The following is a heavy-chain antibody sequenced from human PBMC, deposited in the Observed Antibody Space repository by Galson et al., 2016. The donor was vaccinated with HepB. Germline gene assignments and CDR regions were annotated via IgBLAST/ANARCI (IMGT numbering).Heavy chain of an antibody. CDR1: GYPFSTFW. J-gene: IGHJ3*02. V-gene: IGHV5-51*01. CDR2: IYPNKSKT. CDR3: AGLQLAFCGDDCCPYAFDM. D-gene: IGHD2-21*02. Sequence: QSGAEVKQPGDSLKISCKGSGYPFSTFWTGWVRQRPGKGLEWMAIIYPNKSKTKYSPSFQGQVTISADRSINTAYLQWSSLKASDTALYYCAGLQLAFCGDDCCPYAFDMWGQGTMVTVSP.